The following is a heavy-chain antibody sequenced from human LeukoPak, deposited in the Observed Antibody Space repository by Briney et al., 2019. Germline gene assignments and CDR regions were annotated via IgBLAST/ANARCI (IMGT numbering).Heavy chain of an antibody. CDR1: GFTFSSYS. V-gene: IGHV3-21*01. Sequence: PGGSLRLSCAASGFTFSSYSMNWVRQAPGKGLEWVSSISSSSSYIYYADSVKGRFTISRDNAKNSLYLQMNSLRAEDTAVYYCARDLNTEDQWLVSGYWGQGTLVTVSS. J-gene: IGHJ4*02. CDR2: ISSSSSYI. CDR3: ARDLNTEDQWLVSGY. D-gene: IGHD6-19*01.